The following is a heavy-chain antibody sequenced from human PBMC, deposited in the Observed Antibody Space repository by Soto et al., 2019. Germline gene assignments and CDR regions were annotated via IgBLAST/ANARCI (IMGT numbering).Heavy chain of an antibody. CDR3: AREFPISSGWSLGFDY. CDR1: GDSFSKYT. J-gene: IGHJ4*02. CDR2: VIPRFGTT. Sequence: SVKVSCKASGDSFSKYTVNWVRQAPRQGLEWVGGVIPRFGTTNFAPTLQGRVTITADQSMNTVYMELSSLRSEDTALYYCAREFPISSGWSLGFDYWGQGTLVTVSS. V-gene: IGHV1-69*13. D-gene: IGHD6-19*01.